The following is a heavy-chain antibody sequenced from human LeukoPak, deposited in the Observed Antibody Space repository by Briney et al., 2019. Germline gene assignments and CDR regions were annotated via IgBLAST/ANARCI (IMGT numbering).Heavy chain of an antibody. Sequence: GGSLRLSCAASKFTFSSYWTHWVRQAPGKGLVWVSRINPDGSTTNYADSVKGRFTISRDNAKNTLYLQMNSLRAEDTAVYYCARVLLGSWDWFDPWGQGTLVTVSS. CDR1: KFTFSSYW. CDR2: INPDGSTT. CDR3: ARVLLGSWDWFDP. D-gene: IGHD3-10*01. J-gene: IGHJ5*02. V-gene: IGHV3-74*01.